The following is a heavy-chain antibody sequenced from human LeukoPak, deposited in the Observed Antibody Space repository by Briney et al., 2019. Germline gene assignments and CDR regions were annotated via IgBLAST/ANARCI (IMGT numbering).Heavy chain of an antibody. V-gene: IGHV1-2*02. Sequence: ASVKVSCKASGYTFTGYCMHWVRQAPGQGLEWMGWINPNSGGTNYAQKFQGRVTMTRDTSISTAYMELSRLRSDDTAVYYCARVRMTTVTTRFDYWSQGTLVTVSS. D-gene: IGHD4-17*01. J-gene: IGHJ4*02. CDR2: INPNSGGT. CDR1: GYTFTGYC. CDR3: ARVRMTTVTTRFDY.